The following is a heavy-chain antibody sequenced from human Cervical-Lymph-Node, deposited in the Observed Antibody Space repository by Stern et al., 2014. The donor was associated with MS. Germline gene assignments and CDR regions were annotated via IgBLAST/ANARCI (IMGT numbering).Heavy chain of an antibody. V-gene: IGHV1-69*12. CDR1: GGSFSTFA. J-gene: IGHJ4*02. D-gene: IGHD6-13*01. CDR3: ARHQGGIAAN. Sequence: QVQLVQSGAEVKKPESSVKVSCKASGGSFSTFAISWVRQAPGQGLEWLGGIPPLFGTANYAQNFQGRVTFTADESTSTFYMDLTSLRSEDTAVYYCARHQGGIAANWGQGTLVTVSS. CDR2: IPPLFGTA.